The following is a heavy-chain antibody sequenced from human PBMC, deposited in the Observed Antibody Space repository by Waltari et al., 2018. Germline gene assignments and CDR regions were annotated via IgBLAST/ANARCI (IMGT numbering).Heavy chain of an antibody. D-gene: IGHD6-6*01. CDR2: ISYDGSNK. J-gene: IGHJ4*02. V-gene: IGHV3-30-3*01. CDR1: GFTFSSYA. Sequence: QVQLVESGGGVVQPGRSLRLSCAASGFTFSSYAMHWVRQAPGKGLEWVAVISYDGSNKYYADSVKGRFTISRDNSKNTLYLQMNSLRAEDTAVYYCASTTSSSSDPDYWGQGTLVTVSS. CDR3: ASTTSSSSDPDY.